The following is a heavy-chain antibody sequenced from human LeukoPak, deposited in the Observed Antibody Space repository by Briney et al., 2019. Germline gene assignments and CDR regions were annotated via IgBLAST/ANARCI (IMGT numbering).Heavy chain of an antibody. D-gene: IGHD4-11*01. CDR1: GFTVSSNY. J-gene: IGHJ6*02. CDR2: IYSGGST. V-gene: IGHV3-53*01. Sequence: PGGSLRLSCAASGFTVSSNYMSWVRQAPGKGLEWVSVIYSGGSTYYADSVKGRFTMSRDNSKNTLYLQMNSLRAEDTAVYYCARDNSNRYYYYGMDVWGQGTTVTVSS. CDR3: ARDNSNRYYYYGMDV.